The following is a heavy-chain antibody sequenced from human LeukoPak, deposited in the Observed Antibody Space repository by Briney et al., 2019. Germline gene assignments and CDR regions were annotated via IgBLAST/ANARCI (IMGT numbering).Heavy chain of an antibody. CDR3: ARDAIAAAGPLYYYYYYMDV. Sequence: PGGSLRLSCAASGFTFSSYSMNWVRQAPGKGLEWVSSISSSSSYIYYADSVKGRFTISRDNAKNSLYLQMNSLRAEDTAVYYCARDAIAAAGPLYYYYYYMDVWGKGTTVTISS. CDR2: ISSSSSYI. CDR1: GFTFSSYS. J-gene: IGHJ6*03. D-gene: IGHD6-13*01. V-gene: IGHV3-21*01.